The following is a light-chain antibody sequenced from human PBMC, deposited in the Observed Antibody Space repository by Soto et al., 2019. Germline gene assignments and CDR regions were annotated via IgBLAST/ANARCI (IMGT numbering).Light chain of an antibody. Sequence: EIVLTQSPGTLSLSPGERATLSCRASQTVSSNYLAWYQQKPGQAPRLLIYGASGRAIGLSDRFSGSGSGTDFTLTITRLEPEDFAVYYCHQYSSSPWTFGQGTKVEIK. J-gene: IGKJ1*01. CDR1: QTVSSNY. CDR2: GAS. V-gene: IGKV3-20*01. CDR3: HQYSSSPWT.